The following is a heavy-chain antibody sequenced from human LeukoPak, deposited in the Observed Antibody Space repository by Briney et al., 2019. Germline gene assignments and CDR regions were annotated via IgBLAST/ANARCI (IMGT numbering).Heavy chain of an antibody. CDR1: GYTFTGYY. Sequence: ASVKVSCKASGYTFTGYYMHWVRQAPGQGLEWMGWISAYNGNTNYAQKLQGRVTMTTDTSTSTAYMELRSLRSDDTAVYYCARDKRGVYSSGLLAWGQGTLVTVSS. CDR2: ISAYNGNT. D-gene: IGHD6-19*01. V-gene: IGHV1-18*04. J-gene: IGHJ5*02. CDR3: ARDKRGVYSSGLLA.